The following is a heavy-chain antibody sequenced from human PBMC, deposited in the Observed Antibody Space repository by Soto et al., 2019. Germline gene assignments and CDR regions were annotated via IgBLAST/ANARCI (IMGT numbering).Heavy chain of an antibody. CDR2: ISYDGSNK. CDR3: AKARPWGSGYSTLDY. D-gene: IGHD3-22*01. J-gene: IGHJ4*02. CDR1: GFTFSSYG. Sequence: GGSLRLSCAASGFTFSSYGMHWVRQAPGKGLEWVAIISYDGSNKYYADSVKGRFTISRDNSKNTLYLQMNSLRAEDTAVYYCAKARPWGSGYSTLDYWGQGTLVTVSS. V-gene: IGHV3-30*18.